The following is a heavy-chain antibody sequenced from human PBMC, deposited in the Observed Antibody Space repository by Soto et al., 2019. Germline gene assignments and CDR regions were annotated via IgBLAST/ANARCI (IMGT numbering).Heavy chain of an antibody. CDR3: AKHLRPDGVWNFYY. CDR2: INSGGRT. D-gene: IGHD4-17*01. Sequence: EVQLLASGGGLVQPGGSLRLSCAASGFTFSSYTMNWVRHAPGKGLEWVSGINSGGRTYYADSVKGRFPISRDDSKNTRYLDTNSLSAEATAVYYCAKHLRPDGVWNFYYWGQGTLVTVSS. J-gene: IGHJ4*02. V-gene: IGHV3-23*01. CDR1: GFTFSSYT.